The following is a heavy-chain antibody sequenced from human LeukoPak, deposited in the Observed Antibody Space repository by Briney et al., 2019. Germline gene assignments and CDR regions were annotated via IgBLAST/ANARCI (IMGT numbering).Heavy chain of an antibody. Sequence: SETLSLTCTVSGGSISSGSYYWSWIRQPAGKGLEWIGRIYTSGSTNYNPSLKSRVTISVDTSKNQFSLKLSSVTAADTAVYYCARSSSGWLSYYYYYYMDVWGKGTTVTVSS. CDR3: ARSSSGWLSYYYYYYMDV. J-gene: IGHJ6*03. CDR1: GGSISSGSYY. V-gene: IGHV4-61*02. CDR2: IYTSGST. D-gene: IGHD6-19*01.